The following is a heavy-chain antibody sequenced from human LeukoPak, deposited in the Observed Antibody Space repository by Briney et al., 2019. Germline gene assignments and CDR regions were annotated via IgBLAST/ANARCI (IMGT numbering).Heavy chain of an antibody. V-gene: IGHV1-24*01. J-gene: IGHJ6*02. D-gene: IGHD7-27*01. CDR2: FDPEDGET. CDR1: GYTLTELS. Sequence: ASVKVSCKVSGYTLTELSMHWVRQAPGKGLEWMGGFDPEDGETIYAQKFQGWVTMTRDTSISTAYMELSRLRSDDTAVYYCARASTSGDGDYYYYYGMDVWGQGTTVTVSS. CDR3: ARASTSGDGDYYYYYGMDV.